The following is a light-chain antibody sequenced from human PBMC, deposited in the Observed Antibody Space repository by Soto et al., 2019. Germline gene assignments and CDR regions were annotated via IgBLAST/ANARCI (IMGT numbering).Light chain of an antibody. J-gene: IGLJ2*01. CDR3: SSFAGGAHLV. V-gene: IGLV2-8*01. Sequence: QSALAQPPSASGSPGQSVTISCTGSSSDIGAYNYVYWYQQHPGKAPKLIIYDVNQRPSGVPDRFSGSKSGNTASLTVSGLQAEDEAVYYCSSFAGGAHLVFGGGTQLIVL. CDR2: DVN. CDR1: SSDIGAYNY.